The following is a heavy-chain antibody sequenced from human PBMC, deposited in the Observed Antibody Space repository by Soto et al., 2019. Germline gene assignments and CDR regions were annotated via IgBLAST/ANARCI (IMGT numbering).Heavy chain of an antibody. CDR2: INHSGST. CDR1: GGSFSGYC. D-gene: IGHD2-2*01. Sequence: PSETLSLTCAVYGGSFSGYCWSWIRQPPGKGLEWIGEINHSGSTNYNPSLKSRVTISVDTSKNQFSLKLSSVTAADTAVYYCARFVVVPAARGVYYYYGMDVWRQGTTVTVSS. CDR3: ARFVVVPAARGVYYYYGMDV. V-gene: IGHV4-34*01. J-gene: IGHJ6*02.